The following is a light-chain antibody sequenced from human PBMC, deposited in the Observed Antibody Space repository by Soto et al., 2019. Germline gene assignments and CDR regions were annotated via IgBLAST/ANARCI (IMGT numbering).Light chain of an antibody. Sequence: QSALTQPASVSGSPGQSITISCTGTSSDVGAYNFVSWYQQFPGKAPKLMIYEVSNRPSGVSDRFSGSKSGNTASLIISGLRPEYEADYYCSSQTASATVLFGGGTKLTVL. CDR2: EVS. V-gene: IGLV2-14*01. J-gene: IGLJ2*01. CDR3: SSQTASATVL. CDR1: SSDVGAYNF.